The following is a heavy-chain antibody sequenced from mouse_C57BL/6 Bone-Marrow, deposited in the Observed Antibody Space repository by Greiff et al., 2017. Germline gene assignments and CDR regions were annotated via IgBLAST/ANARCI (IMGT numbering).Heavy chain of an antibody. Sequence: QVQLQQPGAELVMPGASVKMSCKASGYTFTSYWMDWVKQRPGQGLEWIGEIDPSDSYTNYNQKFKGKSTLTVDKSSSTAYMQLSSLTSEDSAVYYCAREKLGFLRFAYCGQGTLVTVSA. V-gene: IGHV1-69*01. CDR3: AREKLGFLRFAY. CDR2: IDPSDSYT. CDR1: GYTFTSYW. J-gene: IGHJ3*01.